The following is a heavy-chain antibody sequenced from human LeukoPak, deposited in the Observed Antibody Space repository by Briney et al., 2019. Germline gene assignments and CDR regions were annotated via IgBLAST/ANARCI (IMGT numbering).Heavy chain of an antibody. CDR1: GYTFRSSG. CDR2: ISAVNGDI. D-gene: IGHD5-24*01. V-gene: IGHV1-18*01. CDR3: AKDYNYIIDY. J-gene: IGHJ4*02. Sequence: ASVKVSCKASGYTFRSSGISWVRQAPGQGLEWMGWISAVNGDINYAQNFQGRVTMTTDTSTSTAYMELRSLTSDDPAVYYCAKDYNYIIDYWGQGTLVTVSS.